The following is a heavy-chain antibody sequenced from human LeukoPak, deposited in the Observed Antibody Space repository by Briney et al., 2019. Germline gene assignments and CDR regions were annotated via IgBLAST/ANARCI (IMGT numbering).Heavy chain of an antibody. V-gene: IGHV4-34*01. J-gene: IGHJ5*02. D-gene: IGHD3-10*01. CDR3: ARNKSYGSGRRGWFDP. Sequence: SETLSLTCAVYGGPFSGYYWSWIRQPPGKGLEWIGEINHSGSTNYNPSLKSRVTISVDTSKNQFSLKLSSVTAADTAVYYCARNKSYGSGRRGWFDPWGQGTLVTVSS. CDR1: GGPFSGYY. CDR2: INHSGST.